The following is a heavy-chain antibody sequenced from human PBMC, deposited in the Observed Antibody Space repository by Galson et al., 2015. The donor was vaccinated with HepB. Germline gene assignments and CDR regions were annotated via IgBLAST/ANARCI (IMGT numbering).Heavy chain of an antibody. J-gene: IGHJ4*02. Sequence: SVKVSCKASGGTFSNYAISWVRQVPGQGLEWMGGIIPIFATLNYAQKFQGRVTVTADESTSTAYMELSSLRSEDTAVYYCARTDSGWYGDYFDYWGQGTLITVSS. V-gene: IGHV1-69*13. CDR3: ARTDSGWYGDYFDY. CDR1: GGTFSNYA. D-gene: IGHD6-19*01. CDR2: IIPIFATL.